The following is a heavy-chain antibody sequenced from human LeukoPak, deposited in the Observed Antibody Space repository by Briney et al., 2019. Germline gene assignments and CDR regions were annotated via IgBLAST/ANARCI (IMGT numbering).Heavy chain of an antibody. CDR2: ISSNGGST. CDR3: ARGYDFWSGYWSHSDY. V-gene: IGHV3-64*01. J-gene: IGHJ4*02. Sequence: PGGSLRLSCAASGFTFSGYAMHWVRQAPGKGLEYVSAISSNGGSTYYANSVKGRFTISRDNSKNTLYLQMGSLRAEDMAVYYCARGYDFWSGYWSHSDYWGQGTLVTVSS. D-gene: IGHD3-3*01. CDR1: GFTFSGYA.